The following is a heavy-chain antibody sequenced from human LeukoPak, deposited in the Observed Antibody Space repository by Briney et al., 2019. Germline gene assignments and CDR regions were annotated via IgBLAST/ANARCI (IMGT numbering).Heavy chain of an antibody. CDR2: INTDGRST. V-gene: IGHV3-74*01. CDR1: GFTFSSYW. D-gene: IGHD3-22*01. J-gene: IGHJ4*02. Sequence: GGSLRLSCAASGFTFSSYWMHWVRQVSGKGLVWVSRINTDGRSTSYADSVKGRLTISRDNAKNTVYLQMNSLRAEDTAVYYCAEASGGYYPIDYWGQGTLVTVSS. CDR3: AEASGGYYPIDY.